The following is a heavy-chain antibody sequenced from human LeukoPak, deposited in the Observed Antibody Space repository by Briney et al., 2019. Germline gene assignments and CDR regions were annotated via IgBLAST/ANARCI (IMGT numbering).Heavy chain of an antibody. CDR1: GYTFTGYY. D-gene: IGHD3-10*01. CDR3: AREDGGYYYGSGSYSDY. CDR2: INPNSGGT. Sequence: ASVKVSCKASGYTFTGYYMHWVRQAPGQGLEWMGWINPNSGGTNYAQKFQGRVTMTRDTSISTAYMELSSLRSEDTAVYYCAREDGGYYYGSGSYSDYWGQGTLVTVSS. J-gene: IGHJ4*02. V-gene: IGHV1-2*02.